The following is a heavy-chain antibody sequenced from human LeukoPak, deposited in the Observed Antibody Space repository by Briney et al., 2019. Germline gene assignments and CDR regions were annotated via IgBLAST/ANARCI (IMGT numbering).Heavy chain of an antibody. V-gene: IGHV3-23*01. Sequence: GGSLRLSCAASGFTFSSYAMSWVRQAPGKELEWVSAISGSGGSTYYADSVKGRFTISRDNSKNTLYLQMNSLRAEDTAVYYCAKDQVVRAPFLPSNFDYWGQGTLVTVSS. J-gene: IGHJ4*02. CDR3: AKDQVVRAPFLPSNFDY. D-gene: IGHD2/OR15-2a*01. CDR1: GFTFSSYA. CDR2: ISGSGGST.